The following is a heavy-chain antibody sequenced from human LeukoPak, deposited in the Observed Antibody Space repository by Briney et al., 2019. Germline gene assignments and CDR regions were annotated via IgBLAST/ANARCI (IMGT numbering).Heavy chain of an antibody. D-gene: IGHD6-19*01. CDR2: ISSSNNYI. CDR1: GFTFSSYN. CDR3: AKASVAGNDY. J-gene: IGHJ4*02. V-gene: IGHV3-21*01. Sequence: GGSLRLSCAASGFTFSSYNMNWVRQAPGKGLEWVSSISSSNNYIYYADSMKGRFTISRDNAKNSLYLQMNSLRAEDTAVYYCAKASVAGNDYWGQGTLVTVSS.